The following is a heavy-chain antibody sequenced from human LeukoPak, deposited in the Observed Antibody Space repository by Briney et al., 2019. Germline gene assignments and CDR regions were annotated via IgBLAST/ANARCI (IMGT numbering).Heavy chain of an antibody. V-gene: IGHV3-23*01. Sequence: GGSLRLSCAASGFIFSKYAMSWVRQAPGKGLEWVSSISGSGGSTYYADSVKGRFTISRDNSKNTLYLQMNSLRAEDTAVYYCPHPADSGSYSGMYNWFDPWGQGTLVTVSS. D-gene: IGHD1-26*01. CDR2: ISGSGGST. J-gene: IGHJ5*02. CDR3: PHPADSGSYSGMYNWFDP. CDR1: GFIFSKYA.